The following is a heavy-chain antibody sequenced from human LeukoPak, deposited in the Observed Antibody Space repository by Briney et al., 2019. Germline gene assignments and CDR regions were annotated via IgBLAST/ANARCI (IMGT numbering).Heavy chain of an antibody. CDR3: ARAHSSGYFPFDY. CDR1: GGSISSYY. CDR2: LYYSGST. J-gene: IGHJ4*02. V-gene: IGHV4-59*01. Sequence: KPSETLSLTCTVSGGSISSYYWSWIRQPPGKGLEWIGYLYYSGSTNYNPSLKSRVTISVDTSKNQFSLKLSSVTAADTAVYYCARAHSSGYFPFDYWGQGTLVTVSS. D-gene: IGHD3-22*01.